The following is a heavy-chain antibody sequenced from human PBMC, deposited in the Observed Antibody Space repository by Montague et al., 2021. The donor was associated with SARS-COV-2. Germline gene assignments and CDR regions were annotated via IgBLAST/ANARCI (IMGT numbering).Heavy chain of an antibody. CDR2: INHSGST. CDR1: GGSFSGYY. D-gene: IGHD6-13*01. Sequence: SETLSLTCAVYGGSFSGYYWSWIRQPPGKGLEWIGEINHSGSTNYNPSLKSRVTISVDTSKNQFSLKLSSVTAADTAVYYCARGWVSSSWYRKRNNWFDPWGQGTLVTVSS. V-gene: IGHV4-34*01. J-gene: IGHJ5*01. CDR3: ARGWVSSSWYRKRNNWFDP.